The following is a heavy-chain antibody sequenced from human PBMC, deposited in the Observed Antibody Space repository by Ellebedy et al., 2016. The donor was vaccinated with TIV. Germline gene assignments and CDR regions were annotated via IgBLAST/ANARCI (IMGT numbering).Heavy chain of an antibody. D-gene: IGHD3-16*01. J-gene: IGHJ5*02. CDR2: IYSGGST. CDR1: GFTVSSNY. CDR3: ARIRTFGDYNWFDP. V-gene: IGHV3-53*01. Sequence: GGSLRLXXAASGFTVSSNYMSWVRQAPGKGLEWVSVIYSGGSTYYADSVKGRFTISRDNSKNTLYLQMNSLRAEDTAVYYCARIRTFGDYNWFDPWGQGTLVTVSS.